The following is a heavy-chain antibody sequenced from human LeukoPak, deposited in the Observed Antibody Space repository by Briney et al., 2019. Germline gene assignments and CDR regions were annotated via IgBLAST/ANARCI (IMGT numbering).Heavy chain of an antibody. Sequence: GGSLRLSCAASGFTFSSYGMHWVRQAPGKGLEWVAFIRYDGSNKYYADSVKGRFTTSRDNSKNTLYLQMNSLRAEDTAVYYCAKSYNWNPGWYYFDYWGQGTLVTVSS. CDR2: IRYDGSNK. D-gene: IGHD1-1*01. CDR1: GFTFSSYG. V-gene: IGHV3-30*02. CDR3: AKSYNWNPGWYYFDY. J-gene: IGHJ4*02.